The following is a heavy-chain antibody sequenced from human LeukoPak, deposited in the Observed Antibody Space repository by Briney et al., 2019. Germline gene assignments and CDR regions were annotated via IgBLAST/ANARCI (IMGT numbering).Heavy chain of an antibody. Sequence: PGGSLRLSCAASGFTFSSYAMSWVRQAPGKGLEWVSAISGSGGGTYNADSVKGRFTISRDNSKNTLYLRMNSLRAEDTAVYYCAKDKGGSYYPAYFDYWGQGTLVTVSS. D-gene: IGHD1-26*01. CDR1: GFTFSSYA. V-gene: IGHV3-23*01. J-gene: IGHJ4*02. CDR3: AKDKGGSYYPAYFDY. CDR2: ISGSGGGT.